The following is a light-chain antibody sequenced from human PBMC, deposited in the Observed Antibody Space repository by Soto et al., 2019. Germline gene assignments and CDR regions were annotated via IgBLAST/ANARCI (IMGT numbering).Light chain of an antibody. CDR1: QGISSW. V-gene: IGKV1-5*01. Sequence: DIQMTQSPSTLSASVGDRVTITCRASQGISSWLAWYQQKPGKAPKLLIYDASSLESGVPSMVSCSGAGTACTRPISSLQPDDFETDDCQQYNSYSITFGPGTRLEIK. CDR3: QQYNSYSIT. J-gene: IGKJ5*01. CDR2: DAS.